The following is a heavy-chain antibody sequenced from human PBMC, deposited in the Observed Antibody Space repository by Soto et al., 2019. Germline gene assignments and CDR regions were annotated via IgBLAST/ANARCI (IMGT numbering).Heavy chain of an antibody. J-gene: IGHJ4*02. CDR2: ISGSGGST. CDR3: AKDPYPYSSGWQPFDY. CDR1: GFTFSSYA. V-gene: IGHV3-23*01. Sequence: EVPLLESGGGLVQPGGSLRLSCAASGFTFSSYAMSWVRQAPGKGLEWVSAISGSGGSTYYADSVKGRFTISRDNSKNTLYLQMNSLRAEDTAVYYCAKDPYPYSSGWQPFDYWGQGTLVTVSS. D-gene: IGHD6-19*01.